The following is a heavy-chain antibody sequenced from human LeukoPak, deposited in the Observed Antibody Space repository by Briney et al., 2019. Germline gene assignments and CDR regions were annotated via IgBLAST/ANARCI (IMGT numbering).Heavy chain of an antibody. V-gene: IGHV1-3*01. CDR1: GYTFTSYA. Sequence: ASVKVSCKASGYTFTSYAMHWVRQAPGQRLEWMGWINAGNGNTKYSQKFQGRVTITRDTSASIAYMELSSLRSEDTAVYYCARMGIVVVPAASNWFDPWGQGTLVTVSS. J-gene: IGHJ5*02. D-gene: IGHD2-2*01. CDR2: INAGNGNT. CDR3: ARMGIVVVPAASNWFDP.